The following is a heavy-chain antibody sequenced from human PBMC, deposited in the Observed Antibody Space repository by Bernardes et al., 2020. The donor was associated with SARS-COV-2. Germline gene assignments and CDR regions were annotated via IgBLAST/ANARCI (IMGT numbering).Heavy chain of an antibody. CDR3: AGSSCGIDCNIGGLRSLDYGMDG. CDR1: GCSIHNSNFY. V-gene: IGHV4-39*01. Sequence: SETLSLTCTVSGCSIHNSNFYWGWIRQPPGTGLEWIGSIYPSGNTYYNPSLQSRVTDSVDTSKNQLSLRLSFVTAADTALYYCAGSSCGIDCNIGGLRSLDYGMDGWGKRKTVTVAS. CDR2: IYPSGNT. J-gene: IGHJ6*04. D-gene: IGHD2-21*02.